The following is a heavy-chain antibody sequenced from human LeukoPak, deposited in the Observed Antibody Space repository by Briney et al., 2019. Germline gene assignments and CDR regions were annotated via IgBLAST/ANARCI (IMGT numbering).Heavy chain of an antibody. CDR3: ARLTRQGDDY. D-gene: IGHD1-14*01. V-gene: IGHV6-1*01. Sequence: SQTLSLTCAISGDSVPSNSAAWNWIRQSPSRGLECLGRAYYRSKWHNDYAVSVKSRITINPDTSKNQFSLQLNSVTPEDTAVYYCARLTRQGDDYWGQGTLVTVSS. CDR2: AYYRSKWHN. J-gene: IGHJ4*02. CDR1: GDSVPSNSAA.